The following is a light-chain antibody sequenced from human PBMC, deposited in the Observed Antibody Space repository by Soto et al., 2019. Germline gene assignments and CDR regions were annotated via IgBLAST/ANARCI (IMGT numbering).Light chain of an antibody. CDR1: QDISNY. Sequence: DIQMTQSPSSLSASVGDRVTITCQASQDISNYLNWYQQKPGKAPKLLIYDATNLETGVPSRFSGSGSGIDFTFTIRSLQPEDLATYDCQQYDDLPITFGQGTRLEIK. CDR3: QQYDDLPIT. CDR2: DAT. V-gene: IGKV1-33*01. J-gene: IGKJ5*01.